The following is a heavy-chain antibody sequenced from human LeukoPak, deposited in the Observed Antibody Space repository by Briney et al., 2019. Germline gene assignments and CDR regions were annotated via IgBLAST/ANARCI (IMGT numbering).Heavy chain of an antibody. D-gene: IGHD3-16*02. CDR2: ISAYNGNT. V-gene: IGHV1-18*01. CDR3: ARASYDYVWGSYRPAPTTNWFDP. CDR1: GYTFTGYG. Sequence: PLASVKVSCKASGYTFTGYGMSWVRQAPGQGLEWMGWISAYNGNTNYAQNLQGRVTMTTDTSTRTAYMELRSLRSDDTAVYYCARASYDYVWGSYRPAPTTNWFDPWGQGTLVTVSS. J-gene: IGHJ5*02.